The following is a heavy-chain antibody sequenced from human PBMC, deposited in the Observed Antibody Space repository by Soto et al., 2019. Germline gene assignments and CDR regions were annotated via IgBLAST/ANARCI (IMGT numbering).Heavy chain of an antibody. V-gene: IGHV4-59*01. CDR3: ARSGRLRYSSSWYIDY. CDR2: IYYSGST. CDR1: GGSISSYY. D-gene: IGHD6-13*01. J-gene: IGHJ4*02. Sequence: SETLSLTCTVSGGSISSYYWSWIRQPPGKGLEWIGYIYYSGSTNCNPSLKSRVTISVDTSKNQFSLKLSSVTAADTAVYYCARSGRLRYSSSWYIDYWGQGTLVTVSS.